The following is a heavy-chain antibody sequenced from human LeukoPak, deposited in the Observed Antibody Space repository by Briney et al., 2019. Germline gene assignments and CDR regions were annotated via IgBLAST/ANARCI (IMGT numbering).Heavy chain of an antibody. Sequence: PGGSLRLSCAASGFTFSGYGMHWVRQAPGKGLEWVAFIRYDGSNKYYADSVKGRFTISRDNSKNTLYLQMNSLRAEDTAVYYCARDLVTIFGVVEHYYYYYMDVWGKGTTVTVSS. V-gene: IGHV3-30*02. CDR1: GFTFSGYG. CDR2: IRYDGSNK. CDR3: ARDLVTIFGVVEHYYYYYMDV. D-gene: IGHD3-3*01. J-gene: IGHJ6*03.